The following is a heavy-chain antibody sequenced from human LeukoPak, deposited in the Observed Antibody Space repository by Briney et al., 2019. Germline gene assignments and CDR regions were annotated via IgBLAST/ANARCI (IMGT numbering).Heavy chain of an antibody. J-gene: IGHJ4*02. CDR3: ARGPGWNLNY. Sequence: TGRSLRLSCTASGFTFRDYAMSWVRQAPGKGLVWVSRINSAGSSTSYADSVKGRFTMSRDNAKNTLYLQMNSLRAEDPAVYYCARGPGWNLNYGGQGPRVTVSS. CDR2: INSAGSST. V-gene: IGHV3-74*01. CDR1: GFTFRDYA. D-gene: IGHD1-7*01.